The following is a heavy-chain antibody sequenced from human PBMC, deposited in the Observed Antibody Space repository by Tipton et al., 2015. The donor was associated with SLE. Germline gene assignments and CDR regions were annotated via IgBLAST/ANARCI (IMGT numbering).Heavy chain of an antibody. Sequence: SLRLSCAASGFTFSSYAMHWVRQAPGKGLEWVAVISYDGSNKYYADSVKGRFTISRDNSKNTLYLQMNSLRAEDTAVYYCARVAAAAGGYYFDYWGQGTLVTVSS. D-gene: IGHD6-13*01. J-gene: IGHJ4*02. CDR3: ARVAAAAGGYYFDY. CDR1: GFTFSSYA. CDR2: ISYDGSNK. V-gene: IGHV3-30*04.